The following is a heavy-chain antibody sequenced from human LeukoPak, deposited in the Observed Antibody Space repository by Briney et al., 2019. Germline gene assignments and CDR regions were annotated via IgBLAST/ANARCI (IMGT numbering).Heavy chain of an antibody. D-gene: IGHD4-17*01. CDR2: IGTAGEI. V-gene: IGHV3-13*01. CDR3: ARVSPNTVTTLQYFDY. J-gene: IGHJ4*02. Sequence: GGSLRLSCAASGFTFSSYDIHWVRQAPGKGLEWVSGIGTAGEIYYPGSVKGRFTISRENAKNSLYLQMNSLRAEDTAVYYCARVSPNTVTTLQYFDYWGQGTLVTVSS. CDR1: GFTFSSYD.